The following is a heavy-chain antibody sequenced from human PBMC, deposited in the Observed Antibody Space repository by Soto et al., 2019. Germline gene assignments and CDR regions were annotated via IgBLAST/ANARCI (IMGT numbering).Heavy chain of an antibody. J-gene: IGHJ4*02. Sequence: ASVKVSCKASGYTFTSYAMHWVRQAPGQGLEWMGIINPSGGSTSYAQKFQGRVTMTRDTSTSTVYMELSSLRSEDTAVYYCARVDTAMVPRGYFDYWGQGTLVTVSS. CDR1: GYTFTSYA. D-gene: IGHD5-18*01. CDR2: INPSGGST. V-gene: IGHV1-46*03. CDR3: ARVDTAMVPRGYFDY.